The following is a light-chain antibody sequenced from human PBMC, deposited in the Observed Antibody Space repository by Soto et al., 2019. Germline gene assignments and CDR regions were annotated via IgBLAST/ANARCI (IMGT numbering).Light chain of an antibody. CDR2: KAS. Sequence: DIQMTQSPSTLSASVGDRVTITCRASQSISSWLAWFQQKPGKAPKLLIYKASTLESGVPSRFSGSGSGTEFTLTISSLQPDDFATYYCQHQWTFGQGTKVEI. J-gene: IGKJ1*01. CDR1: QSISSW. V-gene: IGKV1-5*03. CDR3: QHQWT.